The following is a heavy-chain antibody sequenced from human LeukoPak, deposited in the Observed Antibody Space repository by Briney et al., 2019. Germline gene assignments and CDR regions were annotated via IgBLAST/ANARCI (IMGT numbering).Heavy chain of an antibody. CDR3: ASPLYSSSSV. V-gene: IGHV3-21*01. J-gene: IGHJ4*02. CDR2: ISSSSSYI. D-gene: IGHD6-6*01. Sequence: TGGSLRLSCTASGFTFSSYSMIWVRQAPGKGLEWVSSISSSSSYIYYADSVKGRFTISRDNAKSSLYLQMNSLRAEDTAVYYCASPLYSSSSVWGQGTLVTVSS. CDR1: GFTFSSYS.